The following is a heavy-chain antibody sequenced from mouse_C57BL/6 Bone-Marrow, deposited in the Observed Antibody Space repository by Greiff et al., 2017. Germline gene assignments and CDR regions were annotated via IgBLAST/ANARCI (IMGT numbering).Heavy chain of an antibody. J-gene: IGHJ3*01. V-gene: IGHV1-55*01. Sequence: QVQLQQPGAELVKPGASVKMSCKASGYTFTSYWITWVKQRPGQGLEWIGDIYPGSGSTNYNEKFKSKATLTVDTSSSTAYMQLSSLTSEDSAVYYCARSSYYGSWFAYWGQGTLVTVSA. CDR3: ARSSYYGSWFAY. CDR1: GYTFTSYW. D-gene: IGHD1-1*01. CDR2: IYPGSGST.